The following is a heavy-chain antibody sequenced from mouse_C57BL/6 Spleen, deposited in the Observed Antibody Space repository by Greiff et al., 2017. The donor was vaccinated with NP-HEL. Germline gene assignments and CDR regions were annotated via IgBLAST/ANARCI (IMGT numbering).Heavy chain of an antibody. CDR2: IYPGDGDT. CDR3: ARSLYSNYAMDY. V-gene: IGHV1-80*01. J-gene: IGHJ4*01. D-gene: IGHD2-5*01. Sequence: VQLQQSGAELVKPGASVKISCKASGYAFSSYWMNWVKQRPGKGLEWIGQIYPGDGDTNYNGKFKGKATLTADKSSSTAYMQLSSLTSEDSAVDFCARSLYSNYAMDYWGQGTSVTVSS. CDR1: GYAFSSYW.